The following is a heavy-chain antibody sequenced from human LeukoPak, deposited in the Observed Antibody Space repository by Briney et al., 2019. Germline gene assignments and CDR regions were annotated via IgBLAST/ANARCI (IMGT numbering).Heavy chain of an antibody. CDR2: IHTSGTT. J-gene: IGHJ4*02. CDR1: NGSIRNYY. CDR3: ARAQWLGPFDY. Sequence: PETLSLTCTDPNGSIRNYYWSWIPQPQGKRLEWIGYIHTSGTTNSNPSLKSRVTISVDTSKNQFSLKLSSVTAADTAVYYCARAQWLGPFDYWGQGTLVTVSS. V-gene: IGHV4-4*09. D-gene: IGHD6-19*01.